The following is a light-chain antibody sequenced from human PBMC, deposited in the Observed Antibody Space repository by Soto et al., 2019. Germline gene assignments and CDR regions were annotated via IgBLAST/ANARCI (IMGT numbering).Light chain of an antibody. J-gene: IGKJ1*01. CDR2: GAS. CDR3: QHYFSWPRT. V-gene: IGKV3-15*01. CDR1: QSVGNH. Sequence: EVVMTQSPATLSVSPGEGATLSCRASQSVGNHLAWYQQRPGQAPRVLIYGASTRATGIPARFSGSGSGTEFTLTISSLQSEDFALYSCQHYFSWPRTFGQGTKVEIK.